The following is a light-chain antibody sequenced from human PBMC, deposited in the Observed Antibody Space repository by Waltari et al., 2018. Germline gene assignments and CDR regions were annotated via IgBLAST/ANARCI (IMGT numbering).Light chain of an antibody. CDR1: QTISSY. V-gene: IGKV1-39*01. J-gene: IGKJ2*01. Sequence: DIQMTQSPSSLSASVGDRVTITCRASQTISSYLNWYQQKPGKAPKHLIYAASSLRGGVPARFSGSGSGTDFTLTISSLQTEDFATYYCQQTYSTPASTFGQGTKLEIK. CDR2: AAS. CDR3: QQTYSTPAST.